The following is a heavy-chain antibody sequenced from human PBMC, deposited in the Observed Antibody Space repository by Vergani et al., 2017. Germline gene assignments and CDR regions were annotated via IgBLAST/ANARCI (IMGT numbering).Heavy chain of an antibody. CDR1: GYSFTSYW. Sequence: VQLVQSGAEVKKPGESLKISCTGSGYSFTSYWIGWVRQAPGKGLEWVAVISYDGSNKYYADSVKGRFTISRDNSKNTLYLQMNSLRAEDTAVYYCARVSRDYYDSREDAFDIWGQGTMVTVSS. CDR2: ISYDGSNK. J-gene: IGHJ3*02. V-gene: IGHV3-30*06. CDR3: ARVSRDYYDSREDAFDI. D-gene: IGHD3-22*01.